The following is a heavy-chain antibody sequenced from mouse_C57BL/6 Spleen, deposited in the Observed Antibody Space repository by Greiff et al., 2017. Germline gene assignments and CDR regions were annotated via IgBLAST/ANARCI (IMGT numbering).Heavy chain of an antibody. CDR3: ARGTYYSNYGFDY. V-gene: IGHV1-64*01. CDR2: IHPNSGST. CDR1: GYTFTSYW. Sequence: QVQLQQPGAELVKPGASVKLSCKASGYTFTSYWMHWVKQRPGQGLEWIGMIHPNSGSTNYNEKFKSKATLTVDKSSSTAYMQLSSLTSEDSAGYYCARGTYYSNYGFDYWGQGTTLTVSS. D-gene: IGHD2-5*01. J-gene: IGHJ2*01.